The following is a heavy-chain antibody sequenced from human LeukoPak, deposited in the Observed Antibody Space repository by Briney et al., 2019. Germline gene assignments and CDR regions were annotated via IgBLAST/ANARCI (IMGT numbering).Heavy chain of an antibody. CDR1: GGSFSGYY. J-gene: IGHJ5*02. CDR3: ARGHPRYCSSTSCYGGWFDP. CDR2: INHSGST. V-gene: IGHV4-34*01. Sequence: SETLSLTCAVYGGSFSGYYWSWIRQPPGKGLEWIGEINHSGSTNYNPSLKSRVTISVDTSKNQFSLKLSSMTAADTAVYYCARGHPRYCSSTSCYGGWFDPWGQGTLVTVSS. D-gene: IGHD2-2*01.